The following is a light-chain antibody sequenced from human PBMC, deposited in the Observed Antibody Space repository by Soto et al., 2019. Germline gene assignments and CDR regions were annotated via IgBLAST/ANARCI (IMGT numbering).Light chain of an antibody. CDR1: SGHGTYA. CDR3: QTWGMGTYVV. J-gene: IGLJ2*01. Sequence: QLVLTQSPSASASLGASVKLTCTLSSGHGTYAIAWHQQQPEKGPRYLMKLNSDGSHSKGDGIPDRFSGSSSGAERYLTISSLQSEDEADYYCQTWGMGTYVVFGGGTKLTVL. CDR2: LNSDGSH. V-gene: IGLV4-69*01.